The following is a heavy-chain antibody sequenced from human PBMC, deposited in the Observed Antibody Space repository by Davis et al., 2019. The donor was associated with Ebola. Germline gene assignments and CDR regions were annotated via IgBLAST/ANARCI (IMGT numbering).Heavy chain of an antibody. CDR3: ARTYSSENT. D-gene: IGHD6-25*01. CDR2: ISYDGSNK. Sequence: GGSLRLSCAASGFTFSSYAMHWVRQAPGKGLEWVAVISYDGSNKYYADSVKGRFTISRDNSKNTLYLQMNSLRAEDTAVYYCARTYSSENTWGQGTLVTVSS. CDR1: GFTFSSYA. V-gene: IGHV3-30-3*01. J-gene: IGHJ5*02.